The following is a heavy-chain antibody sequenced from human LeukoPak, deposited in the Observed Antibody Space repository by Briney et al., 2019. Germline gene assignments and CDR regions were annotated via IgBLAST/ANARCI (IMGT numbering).Heavy chain of an antibody. D-gene: IGHD6-13*01. J-gene: IGHJ4*02. CDR3: AGNVAAAGPDYFDY. CDR2: IYYSGST. V-gene: IGHV4-59*01. Sequence: SETLSLTCTVSGGSISSNYWSWIRQPPGKGLEWIGYIYYSGSTNYNPSLKSRVTISVDTSKNQFSLKLSSVTAADTAVYFCAGNVAAAGPDYFDYWGQGTLVTVSS. CDR1: GGSISSNY.